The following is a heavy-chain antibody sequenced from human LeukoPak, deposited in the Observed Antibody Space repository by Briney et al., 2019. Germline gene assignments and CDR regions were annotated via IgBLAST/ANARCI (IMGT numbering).Heavy chain of an antibody. V-gene: IGHV3-23*01. CDR3: AKGLN. J-gene: IGHJ4*02. CDR1: GITLNSYA. CDR2: ISGSGDRT. Sequence: PGGSLRLSCAVSGITLNSYAMSWVRQAPGKGLEWVSGISGSGDRTKYTDSVKGRFTISRDNSKNTLYLQMNSLRVEDTAVYYCAKGLNWGQGTLVTVSS.